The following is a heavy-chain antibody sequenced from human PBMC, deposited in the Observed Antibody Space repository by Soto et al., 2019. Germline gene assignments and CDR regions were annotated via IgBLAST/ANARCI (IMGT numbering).Heavy chain of an antibody. D-gene: IGHD1-1*01. CDR3: TRQTIAGTTVLAF. CDR2: ISVSDVFI. CDR1: GLMFSDYA. Sequence: PWRSLRISCAASGLMFSDYAMTWARQAPGEGLEWVAGISVSDVFIYYSDSVRGRFYISRDASENILYLQMNSLRVDDKALYYCTRQTIAGTTVLAFWVPGTLVTGSS. V-gene: IGHV3-23*01. J-gene: IGHJ4*02.